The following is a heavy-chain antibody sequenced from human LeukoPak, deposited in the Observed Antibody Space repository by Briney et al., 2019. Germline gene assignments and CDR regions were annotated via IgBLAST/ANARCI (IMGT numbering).Heavy chain of an antibody. Sequence: GGSLRLSCAASGFTFSTYSMSWVRQAPGKGLEWVSAIRSGGENTYYADFVRGRFTISRDNSRGTLSLQMNSLRAEDTAVYFCAILSWDGRGSFYWGQGTLVTVSS. CDR2: IRSGGENT. D-gene: IGHD2/OR15-2a*01. J-gene: IGHJ4*02. V-gene: IGHV3-23*01. CDR1: GFTFSTYS. CDR3: AILSWDGRGSFY.